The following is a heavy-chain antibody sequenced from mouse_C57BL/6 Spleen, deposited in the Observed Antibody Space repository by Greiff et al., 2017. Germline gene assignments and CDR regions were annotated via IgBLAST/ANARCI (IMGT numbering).Heavy chain of an antibody. D-gene: IGHD1-1*01. CDR2: IYPGDGDT. J-gene: IGHJ1*03. CDR3: ARSLTTVVAHWYFDV. V-gene: IGHV1-82*01. Sequence: QVQLQQSGPELVKPGASVKISCKASGYAFSSSWMNWVKQRPGKGLEWIGRIYPGDGDTNYNGKFKGKATLTADKSSSTAYMQLSSLTSEDSAVYFCARSLTTVVAHWYFDVWGTGTTGTVSS. CDR1: GYAFSSSW.